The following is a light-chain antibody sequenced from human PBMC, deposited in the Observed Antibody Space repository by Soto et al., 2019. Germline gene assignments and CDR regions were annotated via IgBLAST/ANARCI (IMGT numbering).Light chain of an antibody. CDR3: RSYTSSFTPYV. Sequence: QSVLTQPVSVSGSPGQSITSSCTGSSSDVGAYYFVSWYQHRPGKAPKLILYEVTTRPSGISSRFSGSKSGNTASLTISGLQAATDASYSSRSYTSSFTPYVYAIGTKVIV. J-gene: IGLJ1*01. CDR2: EVT. CDR1: SSDVGAYYF. V-gene: IGLV2-14*01.